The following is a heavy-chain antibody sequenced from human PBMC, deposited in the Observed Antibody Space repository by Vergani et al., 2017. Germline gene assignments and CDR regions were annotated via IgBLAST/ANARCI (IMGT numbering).Heavy chain of an antibody. CDR1: GFTFSDYG. J-gene: IGHJ4*02. V-gene: IGHV3-30*02. CDR3: ARDEKRGYYPSDLPY. D-gene: IGHD3-3*01. CDR2: IRIDGSEQ. Sequence: QVHLVESGGGVVQPGGSLRLSCAASGFTFSDYGVHWVRQAPGKGLEWVAFIRIDGSEQYYADSVKGRFTVSRDNSKYTLYLQIHSLRPEDTALYYCARDEKRGYYPSDLPYWGQGTLVTVSS.